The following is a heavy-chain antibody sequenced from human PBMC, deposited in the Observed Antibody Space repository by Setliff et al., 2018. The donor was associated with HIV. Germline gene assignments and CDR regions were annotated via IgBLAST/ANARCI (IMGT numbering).Heavy chain of an antibody. CDR3: ARKGGWYEFDY. V-gene: IGHV1-46*03. Sequence: ASVKVSCKASGYSFTTSYIHWVRQAPGQGLEWMGIINPDVGRSTYAQNFQGRVTMTRDTPTTTVYMELSSLRSEDTAVYYCARKGGWYEFDYWGQGTLVTVSS. D-gene: IGHD6-19*01. CDR2: INPDVGRS. CDR1: GYSFTTSY. J-gene: IGHJ4*02.